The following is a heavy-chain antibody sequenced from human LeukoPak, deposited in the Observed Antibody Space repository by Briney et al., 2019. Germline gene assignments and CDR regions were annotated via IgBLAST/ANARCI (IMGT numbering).Heavy chain of an antibody. D-gene: IGHD3-10*01. CDR2: ISGSDGRT. CDR1: GFTFSIYA. Sequence: GGSLRLSCAASGFTFSIYAMSWVRQAPGKGLEWVSAISGSDGRTYYADSVKGRLTISRDNSKNALYLQMNSLRAEDTAVYYCAKTMVWFGELTYFDYWGQGTLVTVSS. CDR3: AKTMVWFGELTYFDY. J-gene: IGHJ4*02. V-gene: IGHV3-23*01.